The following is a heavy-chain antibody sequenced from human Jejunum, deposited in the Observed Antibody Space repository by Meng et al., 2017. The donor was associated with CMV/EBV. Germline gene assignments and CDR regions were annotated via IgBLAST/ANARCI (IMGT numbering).Heavy chain of an antibody. CDR2: IYHSGNN. J-gene: IGHJ4*02. CDR3: ARHSATAGDY. V-gene: IGHV4-38-2*02. CDR1: GYSISSGYN. D-gene: IGHD5-18*01. Sequence: CTVSGYSISSGYNWDWIRQPPGKGLELIGSIYHSGNNIYNPSLKSRVTISVDTSKNQFSLKLSSVTAADTAVYYCARHSATAGDYWGQGTLVTVSS.